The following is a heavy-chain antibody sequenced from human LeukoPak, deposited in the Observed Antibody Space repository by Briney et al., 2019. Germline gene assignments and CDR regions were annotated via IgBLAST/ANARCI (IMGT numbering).Heavy chain of an antibody. Sequence: SETLSLTCGVSGGSVINTNWWTWVRQPPGKGLEWIGEVHLDGRTNYNPSLESRLTMSVDVSENQVSLKLTSVTAADTAVYYCARGGIPVAGSNYWYVDLWGQGTLVTVSS. CDR3: ARGGIPVAGSNYWYVDL. V-gene: IGHV4-4*02. J-gene: IGHJ2*01. D-gene: IGHD6-19*01. CDR1: GGSVINTNW. CDR2: VHLDGRT.